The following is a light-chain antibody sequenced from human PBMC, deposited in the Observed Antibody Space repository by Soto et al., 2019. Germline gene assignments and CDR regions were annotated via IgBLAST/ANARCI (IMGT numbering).Light chain of an antibody. CDR2: GAS. CDR1: QSVTSTY. J-gene: IGKJ1*01. V-gene: IGKV3-20*01. CDR3: HHYAST. Sequence: VLTQSPGTLSLSPGERATLSCRASQSVTSTYLAWDQQKPGQAPRLLIYGASSRATGVPDRFRGSGSGTDFTLTISRLEPEDFAVYFCHHYASTFGQGTKVEIK.